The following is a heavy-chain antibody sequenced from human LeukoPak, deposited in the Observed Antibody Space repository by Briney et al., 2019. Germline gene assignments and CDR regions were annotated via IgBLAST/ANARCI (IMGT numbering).Heavy chain of an antibody. V-gene: IGHV5-51*01. Sequence: GESLKISCQGSGYSFTSFWIVWVRQMPGKGLEWMGIINPGDSDTRYSPSFEGQVTVSVDKSINTAYLQWSTLKASDSAMYYCARRRDAGSFNWFDRWGQGTLVTVSS. D-gene: IGHD1-26*01. J-gene: IGHJ5*02. CDR3: ARRRDAGSFNWFDR. CDR2: INPGDSDT. CDR1: GYSFTSFW.